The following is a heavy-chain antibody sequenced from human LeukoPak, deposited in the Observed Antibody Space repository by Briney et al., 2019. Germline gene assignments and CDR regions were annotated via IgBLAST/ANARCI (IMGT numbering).Heavy chain of an antibody. CDR3: ARHWTSWPYYYYYYMDV. D-gene: IGHD2-2*01. V-gene: IGHV4-4*07. Sequence: PSETLSLTCTVSGGSISSYYWRWIRQPAGKGLEWIGRIYTSGSTNYNPSLKSRVTMSVDTSKNQFSLKLSSVTAADTAVYYCARHWTSWPYYYYYYMDVWGKGTTVTVSS. CDR1: GGSISSYY. J-gene: IGHJ6*03. CDR2: IYTSGST.